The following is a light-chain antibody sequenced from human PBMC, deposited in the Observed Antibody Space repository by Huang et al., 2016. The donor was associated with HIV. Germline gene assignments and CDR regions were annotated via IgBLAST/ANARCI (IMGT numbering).Light chain of an antibody. CDR1: QGISSW. J-gene: IGKJ3*01. Sequence: DIQMTQSPSSVSASVGDRVTITCRASQGISSWLAWYQQKPGRAPKLLVYDASTLQSGVPSRFSGSGSGTNFTLTITSLQPEDFATYYCQQADSFPFTFGPGTKVDVK. CDR3: QQADSFPFT. CDR2: DAS. V-gene: IGKV1-12*01.